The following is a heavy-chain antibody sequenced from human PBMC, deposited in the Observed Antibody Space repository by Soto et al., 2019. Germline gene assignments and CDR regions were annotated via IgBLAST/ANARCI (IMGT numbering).Heavy chain of an antibody. CDR1: GGSISSGGYY. Sequence: SETLSLTCTVSGGSISSGGYYWSWIRQHPGKGLEWIGYIYYSGSTYYNPSLKSRVTISVDTSKNQFSLKLSSVTAADTAVYYCARDVYGDYAGDAFDIWGQGTMGTVSS. V-gene: IGHV4-31*03. CDR2: IYYSGST. CDR3: ARDVYGDYAGDAFDI. D-gene: IGHD4-17*01. J-gene: IGHJ3*02.